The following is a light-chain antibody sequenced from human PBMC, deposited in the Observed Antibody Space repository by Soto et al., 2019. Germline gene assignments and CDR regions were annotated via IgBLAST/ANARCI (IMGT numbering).Light chain of an antibody. CDR3: QSYDSSLSFYV. V-gene: IGLV1-40*01. Sequence: QSVLTQPPSVSGAPGQRVTISCTGSSSNIGAGYDVHWYQQLPGTAPKLLIYGNSNRPSGVPDRFSGSKSGTSASLAITGLQAEDEADYSCQSYDSSLSFYVFRTGTKVTVL. CDR2: GNS. CDR1: SSNIGAGYD. J-gene: IGLJ1*01.